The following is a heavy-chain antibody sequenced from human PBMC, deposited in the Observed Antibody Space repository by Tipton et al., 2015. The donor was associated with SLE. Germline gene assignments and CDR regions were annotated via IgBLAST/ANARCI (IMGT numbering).Heavy chain of an antibody. CDR3: GGSSSGYYGMDV. D-gene: IGHD6-6*01. J-gene: IGHJ6*02. Sequence: SLRLSCAASGFTFSSYGMHWVRQAPGKGLEWVAVIWYDGSNKYYADSVKGRFTISRDNSKNTLYLQMNSLGAEDTAVYYCGGSSSGYYGMDVWGQGTTVTVSS. CDR2: IWYDGSNK. CDR1: GFTFSSYG. V-gene: IGHV3-33*01.